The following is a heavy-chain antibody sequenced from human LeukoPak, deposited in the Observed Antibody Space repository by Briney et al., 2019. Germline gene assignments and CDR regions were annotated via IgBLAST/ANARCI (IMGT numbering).Heavy chain of an antibody. CDR2: ISGSGGST. V-gene: IGHV3-23*01. CDR1: GFTFSNAW. Sequence: GGSLRLSCAASGFTFSNAWMSWVRQAPGKGLEWVSAISGSGGSTYYADSVKGRFTISRDNSKNTLYLQMNSLRAEDTAVYYCAKDLGLYSGSYYYFDYWGQGTLVTVSS. CDR3: AKDLGLYSGSYYYFDY. J-gene: IGHJ4*02. D-gene: IGHD1-26*01.